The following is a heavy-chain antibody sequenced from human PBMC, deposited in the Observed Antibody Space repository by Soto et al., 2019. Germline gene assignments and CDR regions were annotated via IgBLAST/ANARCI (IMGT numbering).Heavy chain of an antibody. CDR2: IGTSGGT. V-gene: IGHV3-23*01. CDR1: GFTYINYA. CDR3: AKRAPYYFDS. Sequence: EVHLLESGGGLVQPGGSLRLSCAASGFTYINYAMSWVRQAPGKGLEWVSTIGTSGGTYYPDSVRGRFTISRDNSRNPLYLQMNSLRPEDTAVYYCAKRAPYYFDSWGQGTQVTVSS. J-gene: IGHJ4*02.